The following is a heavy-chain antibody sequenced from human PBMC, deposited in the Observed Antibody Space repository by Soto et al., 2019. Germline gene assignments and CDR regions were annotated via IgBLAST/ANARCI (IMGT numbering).Heavy chain of an antibody. CDR1: GGSISSSSYY. D-gene: IGHD2-15*01. Sequence: QLQLQESGPGLVKPSETLSLTCTVSGGSISSSSYYWGWIRQPPGKGLEWIGSIYYSGSTYYNPSLKSRVTISVDTSENQFSLKLSSVTAADTAVYYCARQWAGYCSGGSCYSGSAFDIWGQGTMVTVSS. CDR2: IYYSGST. V-gene: IGHV4-39*01. J-gene: IGHJ3*02. CDR3: ARQWAGYCSGGSCYSGSAFDI.